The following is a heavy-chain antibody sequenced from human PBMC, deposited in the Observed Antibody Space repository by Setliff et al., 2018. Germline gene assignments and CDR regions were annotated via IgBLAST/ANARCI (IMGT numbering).Heavy chain of an antibody. CDR3: ARGGYSYAY. CDR2: IKQDGSDK. D-gene: IGHD5-18*01. V-gene: IGHV3-7*04. Sequence: PGGSLRLSCAASGFTFSTYWMSWVRQAPGKGLEWVANIKQDGSDKYYVDSVKGRFTISRDNPDNSLYLQMNNLRAEDTAVYYCARGGYSYAYWGQGTLVTVS. CDR1: GFTFSTYW. J-gene: IGHJ4*02.